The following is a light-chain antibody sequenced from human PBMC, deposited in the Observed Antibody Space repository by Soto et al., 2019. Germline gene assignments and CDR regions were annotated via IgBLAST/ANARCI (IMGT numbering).Light chain of an antibody. V-gene: IGLV2-14*03. CDR2: DVT. J-gene: IGLJ2*01. CDR1: SNDVGLYNY. CDR3: SSYAGSYSL. Sequence: QSALTQPASVSGSPGQSITISCTGSSNDVGLYNYVSWYQQHPGKAPKLVISDVTNRPSGVSDRFSGSKSGNTAFLTISGLQAEDEADYYCSSYAGSYSLFGGGTKLTVL.